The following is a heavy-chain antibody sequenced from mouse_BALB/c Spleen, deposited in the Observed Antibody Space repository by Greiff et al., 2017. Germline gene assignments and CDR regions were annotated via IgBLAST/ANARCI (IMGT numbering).Heavy chain of an antibody. CDR1: GFDFSRYW. CDR2: INPDSSTI. CDR3: ARGGNSLFAY. J-gene: IGHJ3*01. Sequence: EVQLVESGGGLVQPGGSLKLSCAASGFDFSRYWMSWVRQAPGKGLEWIGEINPDSSTINYTPSLKDKFIISRDNAKNTLYLQMSKVRSEDTALYYCARGGNSLFAYWGQGTLVTVSA. V-gene: IGHV4-1*02. D-gene: IGHD2-1*01.